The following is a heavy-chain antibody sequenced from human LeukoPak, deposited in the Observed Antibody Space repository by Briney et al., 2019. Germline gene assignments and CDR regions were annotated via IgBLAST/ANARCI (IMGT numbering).Heavy chain of an antibody. V-gene: IGHV3-30*18. CDR3: AKEYGDYMGY. J-gene: IGHJ4*02. D-gene: IGHD4-17*01. CDR1: GFTFSSYG. Sequence: GGSLRLSCAASGFTFSSYGIHWVRQAPGKGLEWVAVISYDGSNKYYADSVKGRFTISRDNSKNTLYLQMNSLRAEDTAVYYCAKEYGDYMGYWGQGTLVTVSS. CDR2: ISYDGSNK.